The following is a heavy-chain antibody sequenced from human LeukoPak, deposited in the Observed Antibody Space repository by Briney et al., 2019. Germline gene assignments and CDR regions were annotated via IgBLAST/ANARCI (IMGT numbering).Heavy chain of an antibody. D-gene: IGHD3-22*01. CDR2: IYHSGST. Sequence: RSSETLSLTCTVSGYSISSGYYWGWIRQPPGKGLEWIGSIYHSGSTYYNPSLKSRVTISVDTSKNQFSLKLSSVTAADTAVYYCARNYYDSSGPYYYEHPGAFDIWGQGTMVTVSS. CDR1: GYSISSGYY. CDR3: ARNYYDSSGPYYYEHPGAFDI. J-gene: IGHJ3*02. V-gene: IGHV4-38-2*02.